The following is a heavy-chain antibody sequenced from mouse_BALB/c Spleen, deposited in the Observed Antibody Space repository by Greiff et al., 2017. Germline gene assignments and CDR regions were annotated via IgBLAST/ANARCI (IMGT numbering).Heavy chain of an antibody. V-gene: IGHV5-17*02. Sequence: DVMLVESGGGLVQPGGSRKLSCAASGFTFSSFGMHWVRQAPEKGLEWVAYISSGSSTIYYADTVKGRFTISRDNPKNTLFLQMTSLRSEDTAMYYCARGGVYAMDYWGQGTSVTVSS. CDR3: ARGGVYAMDY. CDR1: GFTFSSFG. J-gene: IGHJ4*01. CDR2: ISSGSSTI.